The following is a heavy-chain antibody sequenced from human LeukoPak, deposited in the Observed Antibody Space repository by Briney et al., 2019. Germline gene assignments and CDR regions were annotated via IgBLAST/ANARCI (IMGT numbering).Heavy chain of an antibody. Sequence: SETLSLTCAVYVGSFGAYYWSWVRQSPGKGLEWIGEIGHSGSTNYKQSLKSRVTISVDTSRNQFSLMFYSVTAADTAVYYCVREASGSPDYFDSWGQGTLVTVSS. J-gene: IGHJ4*02. CDR1: VGSFGAYY. CDR2: IGHSGST. CDR3: VREASGSPDYFDS. D-gene: IGHD1-26*01. V-gene: IGHV4-34*01.